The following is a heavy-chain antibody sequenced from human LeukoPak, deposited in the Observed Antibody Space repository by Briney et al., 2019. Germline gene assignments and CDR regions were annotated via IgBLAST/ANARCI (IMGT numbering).Heavy chain of an antibody. CDR3: ARDRGVGAISPINWFDP. D-gene: IGHD1-26*01. J-gene: IGHJ5*02. Sequence: GGSLRLSCAASGFTFSSYAMHWGRQAPGKGLEWVAVISYDGSNKYYADSVKGRFTISRDNSKNTLYLQMNSLRAEDTAVYYCARDRGVGAISPINWFDPWGQGTLVTVSS. V-gene: IGHV3-30-3*01. CDR2: ISYDGSNK. CDR1: GFTFSSYA.